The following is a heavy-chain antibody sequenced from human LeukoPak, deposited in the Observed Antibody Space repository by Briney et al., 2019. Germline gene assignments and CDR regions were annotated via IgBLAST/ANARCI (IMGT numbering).Heavy chain of an antibody. Sequence: GGSLRLSCAASGFTFSSYWMSWVRQAPGKGLEWVANIKKDGSEKYYMDSVKGRFTISRDNAKNSLYLQMNTLRAEDTAVYFCARERQWLVRGGFDYWGQGTLVTVSS. CDR3: ARERQWLVRGGFDY. CDR2: IKKDGSEK. V-gene: IGHV3-7*01. D-gene: IGHD6-19*01. J-gene: IGHJ4*02. CDR1: GFTFSSYW.